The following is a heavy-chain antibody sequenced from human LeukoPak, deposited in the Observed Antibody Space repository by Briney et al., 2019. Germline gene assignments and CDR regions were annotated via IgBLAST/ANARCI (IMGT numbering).Heavy chain of an antibody. CDR3: AKGATGLRIVGDD. J-gene: IGHJ4*02. CDR1: GFTFSNYA. CDR2: ITGSGNDA. Sequence: GGTLRLSCAASGFTFSNYAMTWVRQAPGKGLEWVSTITGSGNDAYYADSVKGRFTISRDNSKNMLYLQMDSLRAEDTAVYYCAKGATGLRIVGDDWGQGTLVTVSS. D-gene: IGHD2-15*01. V-gene: IGHV3-23*01.